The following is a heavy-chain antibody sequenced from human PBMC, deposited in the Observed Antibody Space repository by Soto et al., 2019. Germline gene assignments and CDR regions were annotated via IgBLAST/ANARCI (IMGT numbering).Heavy chain of an antibody. J-gene: IGHJ4*02. D-gene: IGHD6-6*01. CDR1: GFTFSSSA. CDR2: IVVGSGNT. V-gene: IGHV1-58*01. CDR3: AALSIAAREVDY. Sequence: ASVKISCKASGFTFSSSAVQWVRQARGQRLEWIGWIVVGSGNTNYAQKFQERVTITRDMSTSTAYMELSSLRSEDTAVYYCAALSIAAREVDYWGQGTLVTVSS.